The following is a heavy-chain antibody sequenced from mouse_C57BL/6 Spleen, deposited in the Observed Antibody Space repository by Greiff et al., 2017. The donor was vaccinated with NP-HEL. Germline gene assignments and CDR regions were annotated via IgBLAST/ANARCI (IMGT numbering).Heavy chain of an antibody. CDR3: ARRGGYGDYYAMDY. D-gene: IGHD1-1*02. V-gene: IGHV1-59*01. J-gene: IGHJ4*01. Sequence: QVQLQQPGAELVRPGTSVKLSCKASGYTFTSYWMHWVKQRPGQGLEWIGVIDPSDSYTNYKQKFKGKATLTVDTSSSTAYMQLSSLTSEDSAVYYCARRGGYGDYYAMDYWGQGTSVTVSS. CDR1: GYTFTSYW. CDR2: IDPSDSYT.